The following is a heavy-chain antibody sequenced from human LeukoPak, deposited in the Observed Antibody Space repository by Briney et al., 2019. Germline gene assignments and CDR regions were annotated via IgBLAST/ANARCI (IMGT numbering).Heavy chain of an antibody. V-gene: IGHV4-39*01. CDR2: IKYSGSI. J-gene: IGHJ4*02. Sequence: SETLSPTCTVSGGSSSSSSYYWGWIRQPPGKGLEWIGSIKYSGSIYYNASLKSRLTISVDTSKNQFSLRLSSVTAADTAVYYCASSYELLRRPFDSWGQGTLVTVSS. CDR3: ASSYELLRRPFDS. D-gene: IGHD2-2*01. CDR1: GGSSSSSSYY.